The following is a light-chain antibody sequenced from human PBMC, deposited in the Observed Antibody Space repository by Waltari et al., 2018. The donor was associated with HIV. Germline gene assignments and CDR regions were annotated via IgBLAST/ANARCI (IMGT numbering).Light chain of an antibody. CDR1: QSISKW. J-gene: IGKJ2*01. V-gene: IGKV1-5*03. CDR3: QQYDTYAVT. CDR2: KAS. Sequence: DIQLTQSPSTVSALVGDTINITCRASQSISKWLAWYQQKPGEPPKLLVYKASILEVGVASRFSGSGSGTEFTLTINTVQPDDFATFYCQQYDTYAVTFGPGTKLEVK.